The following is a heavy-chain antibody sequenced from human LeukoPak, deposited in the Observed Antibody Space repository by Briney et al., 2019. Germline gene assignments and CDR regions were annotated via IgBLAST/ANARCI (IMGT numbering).Heavy chain of an antibody. CDR1: GFTFSSYG. V-gene: IGHV3-30*18. CDR2: ISYDGSNK. D-gene: IGHD5-12*01. CDR3: AKGGYSGYDSDY. J-gene: IGHJ4*02. Sequence: GGSLRLSCAASGFTFSSYGMHWVRQAPGKGLKWVAVISYDGSNKYYADSVKGRFTISRDNSKNTLYLQMNSLRAEDTAVYYCAKGGYSGYDSDYWGQGTLVTVSS.